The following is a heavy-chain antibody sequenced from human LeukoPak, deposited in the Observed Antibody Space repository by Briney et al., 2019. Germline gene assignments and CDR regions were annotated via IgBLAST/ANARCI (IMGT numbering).Heavy chain of an antibody. J-gene: IGHJ6*02. CDR2: ISGSGGST. V-gene: IGHV3-23*01. CDR1: GFTFSSYA. D-gene: IGHD4-17*01. Sequence: GGSLRLSCAASGFTFSSYAMSWVRQAPGKGLEWVSAISGSGGSTYYADSVKGRFTISRDNSKNTLYLQMNSLRAEATAVYYCAKDLGYGDYGYYYYYGMDVWGQGTTVTVSS. CDR3: AKDLGYGDYGYYYYYGMDV.